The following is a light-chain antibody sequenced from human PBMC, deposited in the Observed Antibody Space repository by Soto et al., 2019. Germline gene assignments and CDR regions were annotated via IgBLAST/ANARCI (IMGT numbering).Light chain of an antibody. CDR1: SSDVGVYNY. CDR3: SSYAGSNIGV. J-gene: IGLJ3*02. V-gene: IGLV2-8*01. CDR2: EVS. Sequence: QSVLTQPPSASGSPGQSVTISCTGTSSDVGVYNYVSWYQQHPGKAPKFMIYEVSKRPSGVPDRFSGSKSGNTASLTVSGLQAEEEADYYCSSYAGSNIGVFGGGTKVTVL.